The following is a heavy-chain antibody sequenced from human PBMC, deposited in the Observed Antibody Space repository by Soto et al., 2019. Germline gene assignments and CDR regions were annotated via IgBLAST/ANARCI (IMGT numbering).Heavy chain of an antibody. J-gene: IGHJ3*02. V-gene: IGHV4-34*12. D-gene: IGHD3-16*01. CDR3: ARSPLGYDYVRQTRREVGDSFDI. Sequence: SWVRQAPGQGLEWIGELIHGGSTNYNPSLKSRVSFSLDTSKNQFSLHLMSVTAADTAVYYCARSPLGYDYVRQTRREVGDSFDIWGRGTMVTVSS. CDR2: LIHGGST.